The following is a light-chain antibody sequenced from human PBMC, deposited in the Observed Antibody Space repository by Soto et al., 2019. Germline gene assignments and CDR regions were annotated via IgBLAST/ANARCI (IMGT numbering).Light chain of an antibody. Sequence: DIQMTQSPSTLSASVGDRVTITCRASQSISSWLAWYQQKPGKAPKLLIYDASSLESGVPSRFSGSGSGTEFTLTISSLQPEDFATYYCQQSYSHTWTFGQGTKVDIK. J-gene: IGKJ1*01. CDR2: DAS. V-gene: IGKV1-5*01. CDR3: QQSYSHTWT. CDR1: QSISSW.